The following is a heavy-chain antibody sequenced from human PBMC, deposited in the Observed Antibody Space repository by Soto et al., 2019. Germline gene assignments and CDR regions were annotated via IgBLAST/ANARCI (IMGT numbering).Heavy chain of an antibody. J-gene: IGHJ6*03. CDR2: ISAYNGNT. V-gene: IGHV1-18*01. Sequence: QVQLVQSGAEVKKPGASVKVSCKASGYTFTSYGISWVRQAPGQGLEWMGWISAYNGNTNYAQKLQGRVTMTTDTSTSTTYMELRSLRSDDTAVYYCARVYYGDYAYNYYYMDVWGKGTTVTVSS. D-gene: IGHD4-17*01. CDR1: GYTFTSYG. CDR3: ARVYYGDYAYNYYYMDV.